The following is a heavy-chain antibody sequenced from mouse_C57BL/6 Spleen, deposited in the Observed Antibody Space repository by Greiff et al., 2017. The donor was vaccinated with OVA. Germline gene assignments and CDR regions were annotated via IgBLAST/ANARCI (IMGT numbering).Heavy chain of an antibody. Sequence: EVKVVESGGGLVQPGGSLKLSCAASGFTFSDYYMYWVRQTPEKRLEWVAYISNGGGSTYYPDTVKGRFTISRDNAKNTLYLQMSRLKSEDTAMYYCARHPYYGNYWYFDVWGTGTTVTVSS. V-gene: IGHV5-12*01. CDR3: ARHPYYGNYWYFDV. D-gene: IGHD2-1*01. J-gene: IGHJ1*03. CDR2: ISNGGGST. CDR1: GFTFSDYY.